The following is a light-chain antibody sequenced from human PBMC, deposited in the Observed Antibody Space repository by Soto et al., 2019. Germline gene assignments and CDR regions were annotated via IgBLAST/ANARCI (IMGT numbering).Light chain of an antibody. Sequence: DIQMTQSPSSLSASVTDKVTITCRASQSISTYLNWYQQKPGQAPQLLIYSASNLQSVVPSRFSGSEPGTEFTLANSSLQPEDFAAYYCQQSYTTPVTFGQGTRLEIK. CDR1: QSISTY. CDR3: QQSYTTPVT. CDR2: SAS. V-gene: IGKV1-39*01. J-gene: IGKJ5*01.